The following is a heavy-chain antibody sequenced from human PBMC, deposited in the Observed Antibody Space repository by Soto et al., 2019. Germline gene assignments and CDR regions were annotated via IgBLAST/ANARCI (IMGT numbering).Heavy chain of an antibody. V-gene: IGHV1-18*01. CDR3: ARDNPPYYYGSGSYYNKPNWFDP. CDR2: ISAYNGNT. D-gene: IGHD3-10*01. CDR1: GCTCTSYG. Sequence: ASVKVSCKDSGCTCTSYGISWVRQAPGQGLEWMGWISAYNGNTNYAQKLQGRVTMTTDTSTSTAYMELRSLRSDDTAVYYCARDNPPYYYGSGSYYNKPNWFDPWGQGTLVTVSS. J-gene: IGHJ5*02.